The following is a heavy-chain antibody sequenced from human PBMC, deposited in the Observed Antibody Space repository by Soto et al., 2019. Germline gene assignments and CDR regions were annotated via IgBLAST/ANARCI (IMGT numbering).Heavy chain of an antibody. CDR1: GGSISSYY. CDR3: ARDNRIQLRYYYGMDV. CDR2: IYYSGST. J-gene: IGHJ6*02. V-gene: IGHV4-59*01. Sequence: AETLSLTCTVSGGSISSYYWSWIRQPPGKGLEWIGYIYYSGSTNYNPSLKSRVTISVDTSKNQFSLKLSSVTAADTAVYYCARDNRIQLRYYYGMDVWGQGTTVTVSS. D-gene: IGHD5-18*01.